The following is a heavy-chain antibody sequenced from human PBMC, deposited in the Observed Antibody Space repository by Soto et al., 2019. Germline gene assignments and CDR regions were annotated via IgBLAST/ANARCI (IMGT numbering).Heavy chain of an antibody. Sequence: QVQLQESGPGLVKPSETLSLTCTVSGGAISGYYWTWIRQSAGKGLEWIGLIYSSGGTKYNPSLQIRVTMSLDTSKNQFSLRLTSVTAAATAVYYCARGQRFSDSFDPWGQGTLVTVSS. CDR1: GGAISGYY. V-gene: IGHV4-4*07. D-gene: IGHD3-3*01. J-gene: IGHJ5*02. CDR2: IYSSGGT. CDR3: ARGQRFSDSFDP.